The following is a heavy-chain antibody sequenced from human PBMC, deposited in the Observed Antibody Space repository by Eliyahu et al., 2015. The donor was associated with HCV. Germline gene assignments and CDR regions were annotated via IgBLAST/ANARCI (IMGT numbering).Heavy chain of an antibody. D-gene: IGHD6-13*01. Sequence: EVQLVESGGGLVQPGGSLRLSCAXXGFTFSSXSXNWVRQAPGKGXXWVXXISSSSSTIYYADSVKGRFTISRDNAKNSLYLQMNSLRAEDTAVYYCAREFLRSSSWYAGLWGMDVWGQGTTVTVSS. CDR2: ISSSSSTI. CDR1: GFTFSSXS. V-gene: IGHV3-48*01. J-gene: IGHJ6*02. CDR3: AREFLRSSSWYAGLWGMDV.